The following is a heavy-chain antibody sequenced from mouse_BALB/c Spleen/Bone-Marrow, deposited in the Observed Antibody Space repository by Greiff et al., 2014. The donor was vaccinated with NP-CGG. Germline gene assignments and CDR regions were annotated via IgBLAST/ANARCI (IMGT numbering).Heavy chain of an antibody. CDR3: ARNYPFAY. D-gene: IGHD2-1*01. Sequence: VQLQQPGAELVKPGASVKLSCTASGFTIKGYCLHWVKQRPEQGLDWIGRIDPAKGNTNYDPKFQGKATITADTSSNTAYLQLSSLTSEDTAVDFCARNYPFAYWGQGTLVTVSA. CDR2: IDPAKGNT. J-gene: IGHJ3*01. V-gene: IGHV14-3*02. CDR1: GFTIKGYC.